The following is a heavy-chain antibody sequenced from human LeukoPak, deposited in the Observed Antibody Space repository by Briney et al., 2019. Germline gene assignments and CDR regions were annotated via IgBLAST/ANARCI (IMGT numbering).Heavy chain of an antibody. CDR1: GGTFSSYT. J-gene: IGHJ5*02. D-gene: IGHD3/OR15-3a*01. Sequence: ASVKVSCKASGGTFSSYTISWVRQAPGQGLEWMGRIIPILGIANYAQKSQGRVTITADKSTSTAYMELSSLRSEDTAVYYCARDLSRMIFGGNNWFDPWGQGTLVTVSS. CDR2: IIPILGIA. CDR3: ARDLSRMIFGGNNWFDP. V-gene: IGHV1-69*04.